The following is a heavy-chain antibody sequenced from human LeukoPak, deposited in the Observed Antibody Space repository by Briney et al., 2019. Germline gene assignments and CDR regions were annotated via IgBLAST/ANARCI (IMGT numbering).Heavy chain of an antibody. CDR2: ISSDGTNK. J-gene: IGHJ4*02. CDR1: GFTFTSYG. Sequence: PGRSLRLSCAASGFTFTSYGMHWVRQAPGKGLEWVAVISSDGTNKYYVDSVKGRFTISRDNSKNTLYLQMNSLRAEDTAVYYCAKGGWLLLTYLDYWGQGTLVIVSS. D-gene: IGHD3-22*01. CDR3: AKGGWLLLTYLDY. V-gene: IGHV3-30*18.